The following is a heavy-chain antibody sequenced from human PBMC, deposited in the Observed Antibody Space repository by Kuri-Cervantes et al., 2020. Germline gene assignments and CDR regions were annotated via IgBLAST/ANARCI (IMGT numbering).Heavy chain of an antibody. CDR2: ISAYSGDT. D-gene: IGHD3-10*01. V-gene: IGHV1-18*04. CDR1: GYTFTGYG. J-gene: IGHJ4*02. CDR3: ARDRYLYVTMVRGVDDENFDY. Sequence: ASVKVSCKASGYTFTGYGISWVRQAPGQGLEWMGWISAYSGDTNYAQKFQDRVTMTTDTSTNTAHMELRSLRSDDTAVYYCARDRYLYVTMVRGVDDENFDYWGQGTLVTVSS.